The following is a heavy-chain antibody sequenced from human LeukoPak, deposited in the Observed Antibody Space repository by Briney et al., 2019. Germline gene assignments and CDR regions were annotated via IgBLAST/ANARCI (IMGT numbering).Heavy chain of an antibody. Sequence: PSETLSLTCTVSGGSISSYYWSWIRQPAGKGLEWIGRIYTSGSNNYNASLKSRVTMSVDTSKNQFSLKLSSVTAADTAVYYCARAARYYETSNFDYWGQGTLVTVSS. CDR3: ARAARYYETSNFDY. V-gene: IGHV4-4*07. J-gene: IGHJ4*02. CDR1: GGSISSYY. D-gene: IGHD3-22*01. CDR2: IYTSGSN.